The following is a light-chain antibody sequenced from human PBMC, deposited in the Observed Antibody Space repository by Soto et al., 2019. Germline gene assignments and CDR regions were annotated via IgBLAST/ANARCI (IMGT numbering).Light chain of an antibody. J-gene: IGLJ1*01. CDR2: EVS. Sequence: QSALTQPPSASGSPGQSVTISCTGTSSDVGGYNYVSWYQQHPGKAPKLMIYEVSKRPSGAPDRFSGSKSGNTASLTVSGLQAEDEADYYCSSYAGSNNYVFGTG. CDR3: SSYAGSNNYV. V-gene: IGLV2-8*01. CDR1: SSDVGGYNY.